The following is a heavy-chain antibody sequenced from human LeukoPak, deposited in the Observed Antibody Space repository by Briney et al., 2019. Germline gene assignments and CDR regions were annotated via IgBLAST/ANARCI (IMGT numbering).Heavy chain of an antibody. Sequence: PGGSLRLSCAASGFTFSSYEMNWVRQAPGKGLEWVPYISSSGSTIYYADSVKGRFTISRDNAKNSLYLQMNSLRAEDTAVYYCARVRSATTVDYWGQGTLVTVSS. D-gene: IGHD4-17*01. J-gene: IGHJ4*02. CDR2: ISSSGSTI. CDR3: ARVRSATTVDY. V-gene: IGHV3-48*03. CDR1: GFTFSSYE.